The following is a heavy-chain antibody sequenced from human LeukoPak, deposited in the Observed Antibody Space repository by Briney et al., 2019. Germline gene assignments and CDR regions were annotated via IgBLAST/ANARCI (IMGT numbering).Heavy chain of an antibody. D-gene: IGHD3-22*01. J-gene: IGHJ4*02. CDR2: FDPEDGET. CDR3: ATDALGHYYDSSGYYPTWDY. Sequence: GGSVKDSCKVSGYTLTELSMHWVRQAPGKGLAGMGGFDPEDGETIYAQKFQGRVTMTEDTSTDTAYMELSSLRSEDTAVYYCATDALGHYYDSSGYYPTWDYWGQGTLVTVSS. V-gene: IGHV1-24*01. CDR1: GYTLTELS.